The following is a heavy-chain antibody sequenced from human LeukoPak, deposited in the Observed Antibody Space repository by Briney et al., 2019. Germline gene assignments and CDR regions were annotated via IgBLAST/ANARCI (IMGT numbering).Heavy chain of an antibody. J-gene: IGHJ4*02. CDR3: ARGGSSGYYYNVHFDY. CDR2: ITHSGST. V-gene: IGHV4-34*01. CDR1: GGSFSGYY. D-gene: IGHD3-22*01. Sequence: SETLSLTCAVYGGSFSGYYWSWIRQPPGKGLEWIGEITHSGSTNYNPSLKSRGTISVDTSKNQFSLKLSSVTAADTAVYYCARGGSSGYYYNVHFDYWGQGTLVTVSS.